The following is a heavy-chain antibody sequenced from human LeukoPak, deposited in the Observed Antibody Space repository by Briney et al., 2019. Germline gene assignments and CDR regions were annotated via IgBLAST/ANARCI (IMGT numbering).Heavy chain of an antibody. Sequence: SETLSLTCAVYGGSFSGYYWSWIRQPPGKGLEWIGEINHSGSTNYNPSLKSRVTISLDTSKNQFSLKLSSVTAADTAVYYCARGHSSGWYYHNDWFDPWGQGTLVTVAS. V-gene: IGHV4-34*01. CDR2: INHSGST. J-gene: IGHJ5*02. CDR3: ARGHSSGWYYHNDWFDP. D-gene: IGHD6-19*01. CDR1: GGSFSGYY.